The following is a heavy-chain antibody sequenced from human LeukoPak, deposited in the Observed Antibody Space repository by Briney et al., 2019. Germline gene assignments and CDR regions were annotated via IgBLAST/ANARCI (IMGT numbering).Heavy chain of an antibody. CDR2: IYTSGST. J-gene: IGHJ4*02. V-gene: IGHV4-4*07. Sequence: PSETLSLTCTVSGGSISSYYWCWIRQPAGKGLEGIGRIYTSGSTNYNPSLKSRATMSVDTSKNQFSLKLGSVTAADTAVYYCAREYGSGSYWEPYYFDYWGQGTLVTVSS. D-gene: IGHD3-10*01. CDR1: GGSISSYY. CDR3: AREYGSGSYWEPYYFDY.